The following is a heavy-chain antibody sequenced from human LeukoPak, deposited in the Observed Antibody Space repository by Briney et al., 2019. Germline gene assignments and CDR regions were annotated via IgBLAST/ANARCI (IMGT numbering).Heavy chain of an antibody. J-gene: IGHJ4*02. CDR1: GGSISSYY. V-gene: IGHV4-59*08. Sequence: SETLSLTCSVSGGSISSYYWSWLRTPPGKGLEWIGYIYYSGSTNYNHSLKSRVTISVDTSKNQFSLKLSSVTAADTAVYYCARHAKTTVTPSFDYWGQGTLVTVSS. CDR2: IYYSGST. CDR3: ARHAKTTVTPSFDY. D-gene: IGHD4-17*01.